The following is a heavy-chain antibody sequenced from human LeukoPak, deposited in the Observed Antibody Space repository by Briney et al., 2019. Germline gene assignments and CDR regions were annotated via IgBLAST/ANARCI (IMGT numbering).Heavy chain of an antibody. V-gene: IGHV3-23*01. J-gene: IGHJ5*02. CDR2: ISGGSSGST. CDR3: ALNNWYENGFDP. D-gene: IGHD1-1*01. Sequence: GGSLRLSCAASGFTFSDYAMSWVRQAPGKGLEWLSVISGGSSGSTYYADSVTGRFTVSRDNFKNTAYLQMNSLKTEDTAVYYCALNNWYENGFDPWGQGTLVTVSS. CDR1: GFTFSDYA.